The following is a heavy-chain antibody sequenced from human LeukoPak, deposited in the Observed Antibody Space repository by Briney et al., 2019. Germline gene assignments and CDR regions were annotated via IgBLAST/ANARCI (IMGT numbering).Heavy chain of an antibody. CDR1: GYTFTSYD. D-gene: IGHD3-22*01. V-gene: IGHV1-8*03. CDR3: ARDATPYYYDSSGYFFDY. CDR2: MNPNSGNA. J-gene: IGHJ4*02. Sequence: GASVKDSCKASGYTFTSYDINWVRQATGQGLEWMGWMNPNSGNAGYAQKVQGRVTITRNTSISTAYMELSSLRSEDTAVYYCARDATPYYYDSSGYFFDYWGQGTLVTVSS.